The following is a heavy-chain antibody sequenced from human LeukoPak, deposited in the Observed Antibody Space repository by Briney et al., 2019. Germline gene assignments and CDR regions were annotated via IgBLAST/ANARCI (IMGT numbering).Heavy chain of an antibody. CDR3: AHIPPHNIVVVPAAINWFDP. J-gene: IGHJ5*02. V-gene: IGHV2-5*01. CDR1: GFSLSTSGVG. CDR2: LSWNETK. D-gene: IGHD2-2*02. Sequence: SDPTLVKPTQTLTLTCTFSGFSLSTSGVGVGWIRQPPGKALAWLALLSWNETKRYSPSLKSRLTITKATSKNQVVLTMTNMDPVDTATYYCAHIPPHNIVVVPAAINWFDPWGQGTLVTVSS.